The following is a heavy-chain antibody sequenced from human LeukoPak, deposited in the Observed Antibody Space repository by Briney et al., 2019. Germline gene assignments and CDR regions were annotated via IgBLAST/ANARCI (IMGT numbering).Heavy chain of an antibody. CDR1: GGSIGSDY. CDR2: IYYTGGT. Sequence: SETLSLTCTVSGGSIGSDYWTWIRQPPGKGLEYIGYIYYTGGTNYNPSLKSRVTISVDTSKNQFSLKLSSVTAPDTAVYFCAKYGNSGWVIDNWGQGTPVTVSS. V-gene: IGHV4-59*08. CDR3: AKYGNSGWVIDN. D-gene: IGHD6-19*01. J-gene: IGHJ4*02.